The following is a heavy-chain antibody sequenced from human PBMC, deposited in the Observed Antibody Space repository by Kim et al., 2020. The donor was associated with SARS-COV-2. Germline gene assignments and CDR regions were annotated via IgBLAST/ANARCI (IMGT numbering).Heavy chain of an antibody. Sequence: ASVKVSCKASGYTFTSYDINWVRQATGQGLEWMGWMNPNSGDTGYAQKFQGRVTMTRDTSITTAYMELSTLRSDDTAVYYCVRGPPTKLRFLEWPWDPWG. CDR3: VRGPPTKLRFLEWPWDP. D-gene: IGHD3-3*01. CDR2: MNPNSGDT. J-gene: IGHJ5*02. V-gene: IGHV1-8*01. CDR1: GYTFTSYD.